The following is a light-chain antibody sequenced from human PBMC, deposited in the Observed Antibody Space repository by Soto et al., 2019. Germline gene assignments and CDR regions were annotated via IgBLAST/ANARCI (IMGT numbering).Light chain of an antibody. J-gene: IGLJ1*01. V-gene: IGLV1-44*01. CDR2: SNN. CDR1: SSNIGSNT. CDR3: AAWDDSLNVYV. Sequence: QSVLTQPPSASGTPGQRVTISCSGSSSNIGSNTVNWYQQLPGTAHKLLIYSNNQRPSGVPDRLSGSKSGTSASLAISGLQSADEADYYCAAWDDSLNVYVFGTGTKDTVL.